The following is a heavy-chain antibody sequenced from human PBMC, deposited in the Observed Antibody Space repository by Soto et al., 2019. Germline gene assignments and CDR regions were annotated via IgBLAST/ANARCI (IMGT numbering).Heavy chain of an antibody. CDR1: GDSVSSNSAG. J-gene: IGHJ6*02. D-gene: IGHD3-10*01. CDR3: TGITWFRGMDV. Sequence: PSQTLSLTCVISGDSVSSNSAGWNCISQSPSRGLEWLGRTYYKSKWNNDYALSVKSRITINPDTSKNQFSLHLYSVTPEDTAVYYCTGITWFRGMDVWGQGPPVTVSS. V-gene: IGHV6-1*01. CDR2: TYYKSKWNN.